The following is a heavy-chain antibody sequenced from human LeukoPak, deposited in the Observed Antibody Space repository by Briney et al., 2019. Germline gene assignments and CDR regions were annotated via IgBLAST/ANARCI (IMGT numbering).Heavy chain of an antibody. D-gene: IGHD4-23*01. CDR1: GDSISSSSYY. CDR3: AAFTVANRAFDV. CDR2: IYYSGTT. Sequence: SETLSLTCTVSGDSISSSSYYWGWIRQPPGRGLEWIGSIYYSGTTYYNPSLKSRVTISLDTPKNHFSLRLSSVTAADTAVYYCAAFTVANRAFDVWGRGTMVTVSS. J-gene: IGHJ3*01. V-gene: IGHV4-39*01.